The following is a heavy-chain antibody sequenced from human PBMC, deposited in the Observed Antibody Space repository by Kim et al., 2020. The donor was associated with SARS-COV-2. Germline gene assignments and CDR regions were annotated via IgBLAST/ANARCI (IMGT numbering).Heavy chain of an antibody. J-gene: IGHJ2*01. Sequence: SETLSHTCTVSGGSISSYYWSWIRQPPGMGLEWIGYIYYSGSTNYNPSLKSRVTISVDTSKNQFSLKLSSVTAADTAVYYCARDHREWLQYTANWYFDLWGRGTLVTVSS. V-gene: IGHV4-59*01. CDR3: ARDHREWLQYTANWYFDL. CDR2: IYYSGST. D-gene: IGHD3-3*01. CDR1: GGSISSYY.